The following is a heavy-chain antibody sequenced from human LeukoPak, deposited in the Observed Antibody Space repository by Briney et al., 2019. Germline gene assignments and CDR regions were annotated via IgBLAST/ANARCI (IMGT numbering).Heavy chain of an antibody. CDR3: AKDGYGVLDY. J-gene: IGHJ4*02. V-gene: IGHV3-23*01. Sequence: GGSLRLSCAASGFTFSNYVMSWVRQAPGKGLEWVSDISGGGSSTHCADSVKGRFTISRENSQNTLYLQMNSLRAEDTAVYYCAKDGYGVLDYWGQGTLVTVSS. CDR2: ISGGGSST. D-gene: IGHD4-17*01. CDR1: GFTFSNYV.